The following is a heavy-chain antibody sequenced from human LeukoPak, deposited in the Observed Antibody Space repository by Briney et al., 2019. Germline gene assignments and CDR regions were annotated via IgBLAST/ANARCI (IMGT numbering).Heavy chain of an antibody. J-gene: IGHJ4*02. Sequence: GGSLRLSCAASGFRFDDHGMSWVRQVPGKGLECVSGINWNGGSTGYGDSVKGRFTISRDNAKNSLYLQMNSLRAEDTALYYCAGGDRNGWYFDYWGQGILVTVSS. V-gene: IGHV3-20*04. CDR1: GFRFDDHG. CDR3: AGGDRNGWYFDY. D-gene: IGHD6-19*01. CDR2: INWNGGST.